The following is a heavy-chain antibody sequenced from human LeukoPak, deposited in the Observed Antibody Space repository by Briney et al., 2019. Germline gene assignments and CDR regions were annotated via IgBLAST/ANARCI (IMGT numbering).Heavy chain of an antibody. CDR2: INSDGSST. CDR1: GFTFSSYW. D-gene: IGHD3-10*01. Sequence: PGGSLRLSCAASGFTFSSYWMHWVRQAPGKGLVWVSRINSDGSSTSYADSVKGRVTISRDNAKNTLYLQMNSLRAEDTAVYYCAREITMVRGVIPKNYGMDVWGKGTTVTVSS. V-gene: IGHV3-74*01. J-gene: IGHJ6*04. CDR3: AREITMVRGVIPKNYGMDV.